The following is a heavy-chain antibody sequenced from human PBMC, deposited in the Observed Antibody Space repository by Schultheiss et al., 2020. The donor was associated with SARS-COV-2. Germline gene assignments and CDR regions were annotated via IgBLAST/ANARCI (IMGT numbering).Heavy chain of an antibody. CDR1: GGSISSYS. D-gene: IGHD6-6*01. CDR2: IYHSGST. CDR3: ARRVAARPWYFDL. J-gene: IGHJ2*01. V-gene: IGHV4-59*08. Sequence: SETLSLTCTVSGGSISSYSWSWIRQPPGKGLEWIGYIYHSGSTYYNPSLKSRVTISVDTSKNQFSLKLSSVTAADTAVYYCARRVAARPWYFDLWGRGTLVTVSS.